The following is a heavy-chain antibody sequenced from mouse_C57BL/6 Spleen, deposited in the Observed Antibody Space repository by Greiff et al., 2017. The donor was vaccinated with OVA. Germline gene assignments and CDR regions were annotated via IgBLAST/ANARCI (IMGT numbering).Heavy chain of an antibody. V-gene: IGHV2-2*01. Sequence: VQLKESGPGLVQPSQSLSITCTVSGFSLTSYGVHWVRQSPGKGLEWLGVIWSGGSTDYNAAFISRLSISKDNSKSQVFFKMNSLQADDTAIYYCAGYYGSSYDYAMDYWGQGTSVTVSS. D-gene: IGHD1-1*01. CDR3: AGYYGSSYDYAMDY. J-gene: IGHJ4*01. CDR2: IWSGGST. CDR1: GFSLTSYG.